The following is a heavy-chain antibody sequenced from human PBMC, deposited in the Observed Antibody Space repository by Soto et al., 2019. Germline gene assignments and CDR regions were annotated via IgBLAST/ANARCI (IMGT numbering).Heavy chain of an antibody. D-gene: IGHD6-19*01. V-gene: IGHV3-49*04. J-gene: IGHJ4*02. CDR2: IRSKAYGGTT. CDR1: GFTFGDYA. CDR3: TVGGLWLKQDY. Sequence: GGSLRLSCTASGFTFGDYAMSWVRQAPGKGLEWVGFIRSKAYGGTTEYAASVKGRFTISRDDSKSIAYLQMNSLKTEDTAVYYCTVGGLWLKQDYWGQGTLVTVSS.